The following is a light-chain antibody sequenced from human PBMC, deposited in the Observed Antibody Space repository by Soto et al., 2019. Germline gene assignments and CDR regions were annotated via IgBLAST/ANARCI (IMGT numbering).Light chain of an antibody. CDR1: QDIRTF. Sequence: DLQMTQFPSSLSASVGDRVTITCRASQDIRTFLAWYQQRPGKVPKLLIYAASTLQSGVPSRFSGSGSGTDFTLIISSLQPEDGATYDCPKYNIAPWTFGNGTSVEI. CDR2: AAS. J-gene: IGKJ1*01. CDR3: PKYNIAPWT. V-gene: IGKV1-27*01.